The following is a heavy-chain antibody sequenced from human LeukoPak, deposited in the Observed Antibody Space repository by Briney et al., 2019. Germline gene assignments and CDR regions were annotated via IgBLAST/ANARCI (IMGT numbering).Heavy chain of an antibody. Sequence: SETLSLTCAVYGGSFSRYYWSWIRQSPGKGLERIAEIDHRGDTNYNPSVKSRVTISVDTSKNQFSLKVRSLSAADTAVYYCARGATISETGYFDFWGQGTLVTVSS. CDR1: GGSFSRYY. D-gene: IGHD5-24*01. J-gene: IGHJ4*03. V-gene: IGHV4-34*01. CDR2: IDHRGDT. CDR3: ARGATISETGYFDF.